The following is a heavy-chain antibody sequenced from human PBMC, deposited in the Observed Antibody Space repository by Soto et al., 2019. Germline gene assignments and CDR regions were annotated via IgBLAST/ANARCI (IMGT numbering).Heavy chain of an antibody. CDR2: IHYSGST. CDR1: GGSISSYY. J-gene: IGHJ4*02. CDR3: ASARDSAMIMIVILFDY. Sequence: SETLSLTCTVSGGSISSYYWNWIRQPPGKGLEWIGYIHYSGSTNYNPSLKSRVTISVDTSNNQFSLKLSSVTAADTAVYYCASARDSAMIMIVILFDYWGQGTLVTVSS. V-gene: IGHV4-59*01. D-gene: IGHD3-22*01.